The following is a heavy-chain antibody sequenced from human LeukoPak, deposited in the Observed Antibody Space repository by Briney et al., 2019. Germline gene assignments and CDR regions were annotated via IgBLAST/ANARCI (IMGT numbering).Heavy chain of an antibody. V-gene: IGHV1-69*13. CDR1: GGTFSSYA. D-gene: IGHD1-26*01. CDR3: ASGPFIGSGSYYVSDI. CDR2: IIPIFGTA. J-gene: IGHJ3*02. Sequence: SVKVSCKASGGTFSSYAISWVRQAPGQGLEWMGGIIPIFGTANYAQKFQGRVTITADESTSTAYMELSSLRSEDTAVYYCASGPFIGSGSYYVSDISGQGTMVTVSS.